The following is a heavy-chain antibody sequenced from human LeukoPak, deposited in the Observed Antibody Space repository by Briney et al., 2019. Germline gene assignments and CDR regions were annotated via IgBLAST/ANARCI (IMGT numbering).Heavy chain of an antibody. V-gene: IGHV4-39*02. CDR3: ARAGFGAWD. D-gene: IGHD3-10*01. Sequence: PSKTLSLTCTVSGGSITSSGYYWGWIRQPPGKGLEWVGSIYYAGGTYYNPSLKSRVTISVDTSKNHFSLKLISVTAADTAVYYCARAGFGAWDWGQGTLVTVSS. J-gene: IGHJ4*02. CDR2: IYYAGGT. CDR1: GGSITSSGYY.